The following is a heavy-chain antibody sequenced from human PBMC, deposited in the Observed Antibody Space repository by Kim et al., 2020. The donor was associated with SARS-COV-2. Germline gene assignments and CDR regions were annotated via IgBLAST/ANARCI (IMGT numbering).Heavy chain of an antibody. J-gene: IGHJ4*02. CDR3: ARAGGITGTTAWPFDY. D-gene: IGHD1-7*01. Sequence: KFEGRVTITRDTSASTDYVELSSLRSEDTAVYYCARAGGITGTTAWPFDYWGQGTLVTVSS. V-gene: IGHV1-3*01.